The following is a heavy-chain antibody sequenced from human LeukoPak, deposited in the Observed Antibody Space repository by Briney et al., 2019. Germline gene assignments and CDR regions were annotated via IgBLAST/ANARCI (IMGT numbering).Heavy chain of an antibody. CDR1: GFTFSTYN. V-gene: IGHV3-21*01. CDR2: ISSSSSHI. Sequence: GGSLRLSCAASGFTFSTYNMNWVRQSPGKGLEWVSSISSSSSHIYYADSVKGRFTISRDNAKNSLYLQMNSLRAEDTAVYYCARESGFGYYFDYWGQGTLVTVSS. D-gene: IGHD3-3*01. CDR3: ARESGFGYYFDY. J-gene: IGHJ4*02.